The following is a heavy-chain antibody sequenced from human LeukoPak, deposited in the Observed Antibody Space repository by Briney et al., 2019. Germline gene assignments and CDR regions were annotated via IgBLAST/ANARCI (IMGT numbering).Heavy chain of an antibody. J-gene: IGHJ4*02. CDR3: AKSVGYHSDRSGYYWLGTFDS. CDR2: ISGGGVNT. Sequence: GGSLRLSCVASGFTFSTYPMSWVRQAAGKGLEWVSAISGGGVNTYYADSVKGRFTISRDESKNTLYLQINSLRAEDTAVYHCAKSVGYHSDRSGYYWLGTFDSWGQGTLVTVSS. V-gene: IGHV3-23*01. CDR1: GFTFSTYP. D-gene: IGHD3-22*01.